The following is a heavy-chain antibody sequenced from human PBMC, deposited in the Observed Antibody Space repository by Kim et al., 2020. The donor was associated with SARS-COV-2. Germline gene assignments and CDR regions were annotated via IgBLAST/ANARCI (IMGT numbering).Heavy chain of an antibody. V-gene: IGHV3-30-3*01. CDR1: GFTFSSYA. CDR3: ARGYLRLVVVPAALDVDTAYGPPGEDY. Sequence: GGSLRLSCAASGFTFSSYAMHWVRQAPGKGLEWVAVISYDGSNKYYADSVKGRFTISRDNSKNTLYLQMNSLRAEDTAVYYCARGYLRLVVVPAALDVDTAYGPPGEDYWGQGTLVTVSS. J-gene: IGHJ4*02. CDR2: ISYDGSNK. D-gene: IGHD2-2*01.